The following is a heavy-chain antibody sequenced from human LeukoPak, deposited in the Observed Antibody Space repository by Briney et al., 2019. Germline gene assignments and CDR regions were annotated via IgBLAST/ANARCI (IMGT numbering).Heavy chain of an antibody. V-gene: IGHV1-2*02. CDR1: GYTFTGYY. CDR3: AAESIAAPRSSGY. J-gene: IGHJ4*02. D-gene: IGHD6-6*01. Sequence: ASVKVSCKASGYTFTGYYMHWVRQAPGQGLEWMGWINPNSGGTNYAQKFQERVTITRDMSTSTAYMELSSLRSEDTAVYYCAAESIAAPRSSGYWGQGTLVTVSS. CDR2: INPNSGGT.